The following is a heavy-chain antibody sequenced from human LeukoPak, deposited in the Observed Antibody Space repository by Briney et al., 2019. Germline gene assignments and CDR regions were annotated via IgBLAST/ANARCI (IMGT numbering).Heavy chain of an antibody. CDR3: ARGRIFYDP. D-gene: IGHD2-15*01. Sequence: ASVKVSCKASGYTFTSYGISWVRQAPGQGLEWMGWMNPNSGNTGYAQKFQGRVTITRNTSISTAYMELSSLRSEDTAVYYCARGRIFYDPWGQGTLVTVSS. J-gene: IGHJ5*02. CDR2: MNPNSGNT. V-gene: IGHV1-8*03. CDR1: GYTFTSYG.